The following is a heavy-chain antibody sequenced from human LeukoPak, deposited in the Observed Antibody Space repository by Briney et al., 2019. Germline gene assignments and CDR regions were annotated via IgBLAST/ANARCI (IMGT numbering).Heavy chain of an antibody. D-gene: IGHD6-6*01. CDR1: GGSISGYY. V-gene: IGHV4-59*01. CDR2: IHYSGST. J-gene: IGHJ3*02. CDR3: AREYSSSSGKTFDI. Sequence: PSETLSLTCTVSGGSISGYYWSWIRQPPGRGLEWIGYIHYSGSTNYNPSLKSRVTISVGTSKNQFSLKLSSVTAADTAVYYCAREYSSSSGKTFDIWGQGTMVTVSS.